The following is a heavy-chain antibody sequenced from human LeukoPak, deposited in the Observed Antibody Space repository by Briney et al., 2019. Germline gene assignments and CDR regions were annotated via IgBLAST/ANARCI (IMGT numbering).Heavy chain of an antibody. Sequence: GGSLRLSCAASGFTFSSYAMSWVRQAPGKGLEWVSAISGSGGSTYYADSVKGRFTISRDNSKKTLYLQMNSLRAEDTAVYYCAKDLFGGSYRTFDYWGQGTLVTVSS. V-gene: IGHV3-23*01. CDR1: GFTFSSYA. J-gene: IGHJ4*02. CDR3: AKDLFGGSYRTFDY. D-gene: IGHD1-26*01. CDR2: ISGSGGST.